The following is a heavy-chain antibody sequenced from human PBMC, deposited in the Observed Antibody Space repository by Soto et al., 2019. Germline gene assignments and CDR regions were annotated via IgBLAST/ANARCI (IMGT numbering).Heavy chain of an antibody. CDR2: IYWDDDK. V-gene: IGHV2-5*02. Sequence: SGPTLVNPTQTLTLTCTFSGFSLSTSGVGVGWIRQPPGKALEWLALIYWDDDKRYSPSLKSRLTITKDTSKNQVVLTMTNMDPVDTATYYCAHSGDITRVREPHGYFDYWGQGTLVTVSS. CDR1: GFSLSTSGVG. CDR3: AHSGDITRVREPHGYFDY. D-gene: IGHD3-10*01. J-gene: IGHJ4*02.